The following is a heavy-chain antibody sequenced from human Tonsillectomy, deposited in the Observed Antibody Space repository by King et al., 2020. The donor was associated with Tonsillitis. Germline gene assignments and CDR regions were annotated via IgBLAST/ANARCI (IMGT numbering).Heavy chain of an antibody. Sequence: VQLVESGGGLVQPGGSLRLSCAASGFTFSSYAMSWVRQAPGKGLEWVSAISGSGGSTYYADSVKGRFTISRDNSKNTLYLQMNSLRAEDTAVYYCAKDTESREITIVGVAPWGYYDYGMDVWGQGTTVTVSS. J-gene: IGHJ6*02. CDR2: ISGSGGST. CDR3: AKDTESREITIVGVAPWGYYDYGMDV. D-gene: IGHD3-3*01. CDR1: GFTFSSYA. V-gene: IGHV3-23*04.